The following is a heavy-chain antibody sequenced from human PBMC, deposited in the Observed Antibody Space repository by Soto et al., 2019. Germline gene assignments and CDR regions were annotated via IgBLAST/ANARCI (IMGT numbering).Heavy chain of an antibody. CDR2: INSGSTSV. CDR1: GFIFNSYS. CDR3: ARDKTPRGTRNWFDP. J-gene: IGHJ5*02. D-gene: IGHD3-10*01. V-gene: IGHV3-48*01. Sequence: PGXSLSFSCVASGFIFNSYSINWVFQAPGKGLEWISYINSGSTSVFYADSVKGRFTISRDNAKNSLYLQMNSLRAEDTAVYYCARDKTPRGTRNWFDPWGQGTLVTVSS.